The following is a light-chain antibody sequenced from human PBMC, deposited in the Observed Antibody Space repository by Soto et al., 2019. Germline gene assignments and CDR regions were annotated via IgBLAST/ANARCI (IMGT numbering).Light chain of an antibody. J-gene: IGKJ5*01. CDR2: GAX. CDR3: QQYNNWPPIT. Sequence: EIIMTQSPATLSVSPGEGATLSCRASQSVSSSYLAWYQQTPGXXXTIXXYGAXSRDTGIKHRLTGSGSGTDFTLTITSLQSEDFAVYYCQQYNNWPPITFGQGTRLEIK. V-gene: IGKV3-15*01. CDR1: QSVSSSY.